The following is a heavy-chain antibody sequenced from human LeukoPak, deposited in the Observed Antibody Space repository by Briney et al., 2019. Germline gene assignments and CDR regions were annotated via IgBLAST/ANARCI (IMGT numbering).Heavy chain of an antibody. J-gene: IGHJ5*02. CDR1: GGSFSGYY. CDR3: ARQRLWFGEGNWFDP. D-gene: IGHD3-10*01. Sequence: SETLSLTCAVYGGSFSGYYWSWIRQPPGKGLEWIGEINHSGSTNYNPSLKSRVTISVDTSKNQFSLKLSSVTAADTAVYYCARQRLWFGEGNWFDPWGQGTLVTVSS. V-gene: IGHV4-34*01. CDR2: INHSGST.